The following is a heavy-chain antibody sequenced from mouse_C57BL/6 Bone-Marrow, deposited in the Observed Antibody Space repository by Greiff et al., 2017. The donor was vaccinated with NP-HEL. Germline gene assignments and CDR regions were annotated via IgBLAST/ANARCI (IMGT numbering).Heavy chain of an antibody. D-gene: IGHD1-1*01. CDR2: IYPGSGST. CDR3: ARDGSRWYFDY. CDR1: GYTFTSYG. V-gene: IGHV1-81*01. J-gene: IGHJ2*01. Sequence: VKLMESGAELARPGASVKLSCKASGYTFTSYGISWVKQRTGQGLEWIGEIYPGSGSTNYNEKFKSKATLTVDTSSSTAYMQLSSLTSEDSAVYYCARDGSRWYFDYWGQGTTLTVSS.